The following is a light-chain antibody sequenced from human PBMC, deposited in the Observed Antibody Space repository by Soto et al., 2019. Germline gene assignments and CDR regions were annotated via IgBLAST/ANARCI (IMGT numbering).Light chain of an antibody. V-gene: IGKV3-11*01. Sequence: EIVLTQSPATLSLSPGDRATLSCRASQSVSSFLAWYQQKPGQAPRLLIHDASNRATGIPARFSGSGSGTDVTLTISSLEPEDFAIYYWQQRSDWPPFTFGPGTKVDIK. CDR3: QQRSDWPPFT. J-gene: IGKJ3*01. CDR2: DAS. CDR1: QSVSSF.